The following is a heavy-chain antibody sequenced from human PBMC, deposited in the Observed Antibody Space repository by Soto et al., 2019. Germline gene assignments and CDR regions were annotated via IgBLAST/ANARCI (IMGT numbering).Heavy chain of an antibody. Sequence: QVQLQESGPGLVKPSGTLSLTCAVSGGSITSKWWSWVRQPPGKGLEWIGEIYHSGSTNYNPSLKSRVTISVDKSKNQFSLEMRSVTAADTAVYYCAMNPGGFSDKSGPFDYWGQGTLVTVSS. CDR2: IYHSGST. D-gene: IGHD3-22*01. CDR1: GGSITSKW. CDR3: AMNPGGFSDKSGPFDY. V-gene: IGHV4-4*02. J-gene: IGHJ4*02.